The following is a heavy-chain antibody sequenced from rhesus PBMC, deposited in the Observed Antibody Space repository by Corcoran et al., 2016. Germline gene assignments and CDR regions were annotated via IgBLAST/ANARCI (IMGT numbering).Heavy chain of an antibody. CDR2: SYGRSGST. Sequence: QVQLQESGPGVVKPSETLSLTCAVSGYSISSGYDWSWIRQPPGKGLEWSGNSYGRSGSTNYNPSLKNRVTISKDTSKNQFSRKLSSVTAADTAVYYCARVSGNIDYWGQGVLVTVSS. CDR3: ARVSGNIDY. J-gene: IGHJ4*01. D-gene: IGHD6-25*01. V-gene: IGHV4-76*01. CDR1: GYSISSGYD.